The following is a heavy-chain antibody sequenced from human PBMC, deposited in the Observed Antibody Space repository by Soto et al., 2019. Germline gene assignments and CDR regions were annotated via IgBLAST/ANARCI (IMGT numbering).Heavy chain of an antibody. CDR1: GGTFSSYA. V-gene: IGHV1-69*06. CDR2: IIPIFGTA. Sequence: QVQLVQSGAEVKKPGSAVKVSCKASGGTFSSYAISWVRQAPGQGLEWMGGIIPIFGTANYAQKFQGRVTITADNSPSTAYMELSSLRSEDTAVYYCARVYCTNGVCPNWCDPWGQGTLVTVSS. D-gene: IGHD2-8*01. J-gene: IGHJ5*02. CDR3: ARVYCTNGVCPNWCDP.